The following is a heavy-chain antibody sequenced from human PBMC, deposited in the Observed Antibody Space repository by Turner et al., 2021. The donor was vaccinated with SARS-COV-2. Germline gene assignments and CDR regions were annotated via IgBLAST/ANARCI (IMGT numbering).Heavy chain of an antibody. Sequence: QVQLVQSGAEVKKPGASVKVSCKISGYTLTELSMYWVRQAPGKGLEWMGGFDPEDGETIYAQKFQGRVTMTEDTSTDTAYMELSSLRSEDTAVYYCATGVAVTGTPSAYYYYYGMDVWGQGTTVTVSS. V-gene: IGHV1-24*01. CDR3: ATGVAVTGTPSAYYYYYGMDV. CDR2: FDPEDGET. D-gene: IGHD6-19*01. CDR1: GYTLTELS. J-gene: IGHJ6*02.